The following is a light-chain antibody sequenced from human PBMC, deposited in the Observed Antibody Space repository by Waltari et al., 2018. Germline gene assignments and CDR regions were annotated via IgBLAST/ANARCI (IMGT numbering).Light chain of an antibody. Sequence: EIVMTQSPATLSVSPGERATLSCRASHSVSSYVAWYQQKPGQAPRLLIYGASTRATGIPARFSGSGSGTKFTLTISSLQSEDVAVYYCQQYNNWPFTFGPGTKVDIK. CDR1: HSVSSY. CDR2: GAS. CDR3: QQYNNWPFT. V-gene: IGKV3-15*01. J-gene: IGKJ3*01.